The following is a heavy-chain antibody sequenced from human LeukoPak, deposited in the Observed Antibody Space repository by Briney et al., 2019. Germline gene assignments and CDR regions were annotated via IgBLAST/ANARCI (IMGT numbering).Heavy chain of an antibody. V-gene: IGHV3-23*01. CDR2: ISYSVVTT. CDR3: AKGYSGGWYDFDS. Sequence: GGSLRLSCAASGFSFSNYAMSWVRQAPGRGLEWVSHISYSVVTTHYAESAKGRFTISRDNSKNTLYLQMDSLRAEDTAMYYCAKGYSGGWYDFDSWGQGALVTVSA. CDR1: GFSFSNYA. D-gene: IGHD6-19*01. J-gene: IGHJ4*02.